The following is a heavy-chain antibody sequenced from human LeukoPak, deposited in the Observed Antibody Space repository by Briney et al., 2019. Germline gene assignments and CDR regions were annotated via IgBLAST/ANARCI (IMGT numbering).Heavy chain of an antibody. CDR3: ASGTAMVRGVRSHYYYMDV. CDR1: GFTFSSYA. Sequence: GGSLRLSCAASGFTFSSYAMHWVRQAPGKGLEWVAVISYDGSNKYNADSVKGRFTISRDDSKNTLYLQMNSLRAEDTAAYYCASGTAMVRGVRSHYYYMDVWGKGTTVTVSS. J-gene: IGHJ6*03. V-gene: IGHV3-30*01. CDR2: ISYDGSNK. D-gene: IGHD5-18*01.